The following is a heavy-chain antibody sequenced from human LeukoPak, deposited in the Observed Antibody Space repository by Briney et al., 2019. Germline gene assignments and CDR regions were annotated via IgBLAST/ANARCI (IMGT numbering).Heavy chain of an antibody. Sequence: PSETLSLTCTVSAGSISSYYWSWIRQPPGKGLEWIGYIYYSASTNYHPSLKSRVTISVDTSKNQFSLKLSSVTAADTAVYYCARVAYYYGMDVWGQGTTVTVSS. J-gene: IGHJ6*02. CDR2: IYYSAST. CDR1: AGSISSYY. CDR3: ARVAYYYGMDV. V-gene: IGHV4-59*01.